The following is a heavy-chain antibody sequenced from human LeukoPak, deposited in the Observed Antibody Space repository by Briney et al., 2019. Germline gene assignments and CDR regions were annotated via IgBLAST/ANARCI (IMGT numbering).Heavy chain of an antibody. CDR3: ARLQYPVMTFDT. Sequence: SETLSLTCTVSGGSISSYYWSWIRQPPEKGLEWIGYIYTSGSTNYNPSLKSRVTISVDTSKNQFSLKLSSVTAADTAVYYCARLQYPVMTFDTWGQGTLVTVSS. J-gene: IGHJ5*02. CDR2: IYTSGST. CDR1: GGSISSYY. D-gene: IGHD3-22*01. V-gene: IGHV4-4*09.